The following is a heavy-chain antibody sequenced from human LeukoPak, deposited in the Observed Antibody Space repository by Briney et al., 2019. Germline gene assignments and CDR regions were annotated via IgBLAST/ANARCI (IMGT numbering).Heavy chain of an antibody. CDR3: ARRDVGATIDY. CDR2: VLYTGRT. V-gene: IGHV4-39*01. CDR1: GDSISSSRFY. J-gene: IGHJ4*02. Sequence: PSETLSLTCTVSGDSISSSRFYWAWIRQPPGKGLEWIGSVLYTGRTFYNPSLKSRVTISVDTSKNQFSLRLGSVTASDPAVYYCARRDVGATIDYWGQGTLVTVSS. D-gene: IGHD5-12*01.